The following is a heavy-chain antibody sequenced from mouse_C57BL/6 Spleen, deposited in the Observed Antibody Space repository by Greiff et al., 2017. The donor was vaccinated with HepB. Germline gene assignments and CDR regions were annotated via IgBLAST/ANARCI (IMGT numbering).Heavy chain of an antibody. V-gene: IGHV2-9*01. D-gene: IGHD3-3*01. J-gene: IGHJ4*01. Sequence: VKLMESGPGLVAPSQSLSITCTVSGFSFTSYGVDWVRQPPGNGLEWLGVIWGGGSTNYTSALMSRMSISKDNSKSQVVLKMNSLQTDDTALYYCATRARDEDAMDYWGQGTSVTVSS. CDR2: IWGGGST. CDR1: GFSFTSYG. CDR3: ATRARDEDAMDY.